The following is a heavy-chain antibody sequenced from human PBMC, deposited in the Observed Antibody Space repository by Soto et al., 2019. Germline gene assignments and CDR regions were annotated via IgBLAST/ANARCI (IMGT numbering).Heavy chain of an antibody. Sequence: VGSLRPSCVASGFTVSDNHMSWVRQPPGQGLEWVSVIYSGGSPYYAGSVTGRFTISRDNSRNTVYLQMNSLRGEDTAVYYCARARRDSGTYYQNFFDPWGQGTLVTVSS. V-gene: IGHV3-53*01. J-gene: IGHJ5*02. D-gene: IGHD3-10*01. CDR2: IYSGGSP. CDR3: ARARRDSGTYYQNFFDP. CDR1: GFTVSDNH.